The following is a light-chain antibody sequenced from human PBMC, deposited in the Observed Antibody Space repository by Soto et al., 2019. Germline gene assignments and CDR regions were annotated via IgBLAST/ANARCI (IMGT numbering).Light chain of an antibody. V-gene: IGKV1-9*01. CDR2: AAS. CDR3: QQLNTYPLT. J-gene: IGKJ4*01. Sequence: DIQLTQSPSFLSASVGDRVTITCRASQGISSYLAWYQQEPGKAPKVLIYAASILVSGVPSRFSGSGSATEFTLTISSLQPEDFATYYCQQLNTYPLTFGGGTKVDIK. CDR1: QGISSY.